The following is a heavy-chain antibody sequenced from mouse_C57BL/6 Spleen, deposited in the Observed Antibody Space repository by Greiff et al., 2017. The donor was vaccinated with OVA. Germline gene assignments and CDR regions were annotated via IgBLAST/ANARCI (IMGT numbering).Heavy chain of an antibody. CDR1: GFTFSDYY. V-gene: IGHV5-16*01. D-gene: IGHD2-4*01. J-gene: IGHJ1*03. CDR3: ASAKYDYDMYFEG. CDR2: INYDGSST. Sequence: EVQLVESEGGLVQPGSSMKLSCTASGFTFSDYYMAWVRQVPEQGLEWVAYINYDGSSTYYLDSLKGRFIFSGDNAKNILYLQLSSLKSEDTATYYCASAKYDYDMYFEGWGTATTVTVSS.